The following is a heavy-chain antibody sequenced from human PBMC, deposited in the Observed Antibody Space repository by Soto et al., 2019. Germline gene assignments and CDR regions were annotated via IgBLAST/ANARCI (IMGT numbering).Heavy chain of an antibody. CDR1: SFTFSSYS. J-gene: IGHJ4*02. V-gene: IGHV3-48*01. CDR3: TRDPHPLDL. CDR2: FARNNLI. Sequence: GGSLRLSCVGCSFTFSSYSMNWVRQSPGRGLEWVSYFARNNLIHYADFVDGRFVISRDNARNSLFLQMNSLTVEDTARYFCTRDPHPLDLWGQGTLVTVSS.